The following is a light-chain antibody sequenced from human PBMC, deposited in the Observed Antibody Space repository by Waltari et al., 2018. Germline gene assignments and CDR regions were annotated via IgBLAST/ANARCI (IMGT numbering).Light chain of an antibody. CDR2: AAS. CDR1: QNIRSY. J-gene: IGKJ1*01. V-gene: IGKV1-39*01. CDR3: QQSYSIPWT. Sequence: DIQMTQSPSSLSASVGDRVTITCRAGQNIRSYLSWYQQKPGKAPSLLIYAASKLQSGVPFRFTGNGSDTDFTLIISSLQREDFAIYYCQQSYSIPWTFGQGTKVEV.